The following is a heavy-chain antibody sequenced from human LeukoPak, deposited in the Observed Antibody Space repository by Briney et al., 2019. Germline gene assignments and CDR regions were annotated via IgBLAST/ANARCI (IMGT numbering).Heavy chain of an antibody. CDR3: ARGPTTFDY. D-gene: IGHD1-26*01. Sequence: SETLSLTCTVSGGSTIGYHWSWIRQPPGKGLEWIGYIYYTGSTNYNPSLKSRVTISVDTSKNQFSLKLSSVTAADTAVYYCARGPTTFDYWGQGTLVTASS. V-gene: IGHV4-59*01. CDR2: IYYTGST. CDR1: GGSTIGYH. J-gene: IGHJ4*02.